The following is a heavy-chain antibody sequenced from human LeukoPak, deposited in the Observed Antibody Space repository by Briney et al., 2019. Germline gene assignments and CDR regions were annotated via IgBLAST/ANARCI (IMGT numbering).Heavy chain of an antibody. Sequence: SETLSLAWTVTGGSISSYYWSWIRQPPWKGLEWIGYIYYSGSTNYNPSLKSRVTISVDTSKNQFSLNLSSVTAADTAVYYCARYSSGWRSFDIWGQGTMVTVSS. V-gene: IGHV4-59*01. CDR3: ARYSSGWRSFDI. CDR1: GGSISSYY. D-gene: IGHD6-19*01. J-gene: IGHJ3*02. CDR2: IYYSGST.